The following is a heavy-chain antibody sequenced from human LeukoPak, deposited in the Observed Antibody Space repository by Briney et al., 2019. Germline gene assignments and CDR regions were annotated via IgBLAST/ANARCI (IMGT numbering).Heavy chain of an antibody. V-gene: IGHV3-23*01. CDR3: AKRRTTVITMDYFDY. Sequence: TGGSLRLSSAASGFTLSSYAMSWVRQAPGKGLEWVSGISGGAGTPYYADSVKGRFTISRDNSKSTLYLQMTSLRAEDTAVYYCAKRRTTVITMDYFDYWGQGTLVTVSS. D-gene: IGHD4-17*01. CDR1: GFTLSSYA. J-gene: IGHJ4*02. CDR2: ISGGAGTP.